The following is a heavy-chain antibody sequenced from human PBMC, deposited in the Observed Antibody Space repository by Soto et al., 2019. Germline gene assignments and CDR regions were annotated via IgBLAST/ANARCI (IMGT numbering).Heavy chain of an antibody. J-gene: IGHJ6*02. V-gene: IGHV5-10-1*01. CDR1: GYSFTSYW. Sequence: PGESLKISCKGSGYSFTSYWISWVRQMPGKGLEWMGRIDPSDSYTNYSPSFQGHVTISADKSISTAYLQWSSLKASDTAMYYCARPFPQCSSTSCYPDGYYGMDVWGQGTTVTVSS. CDR2: IDPSDSYT. CDR3: ARPFPQCSSTSCYPDGYYGMDV. D-gene: IGHD2-2*01.